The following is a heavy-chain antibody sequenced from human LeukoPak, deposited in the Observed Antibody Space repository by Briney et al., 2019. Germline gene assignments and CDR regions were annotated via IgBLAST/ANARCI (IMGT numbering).Heavy chain of an antibody. CDR1: GFTFSSYS. CDR3: ARDRGPCGGDCYSDY. V-gene: IGHV3-21*06. D-gene: IGHD2-21*02. CDR2: ISSSSSYI. J-gene: IGHJ4*02. Sequence: GGPLRLSCAASGFTFSSYSMNWVRQAPGKGLEWVSSISSSSSYIYYADSVKGRFTISRDNAKNSLYLQMNSLRAEDTAVYYCARDRGPCGGDCYSDYWGQGTLVTVSS.